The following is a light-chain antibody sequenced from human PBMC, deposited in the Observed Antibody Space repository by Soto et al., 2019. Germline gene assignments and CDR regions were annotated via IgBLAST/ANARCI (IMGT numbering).Light chain of an antibody. J-gene: IGLJ1*01. Sequence: QSALTQPASVSGSPGQSITISRTGTSSDVGGYNYVSWYQQHPGKAPKLMIYDVSNRPSGVSNRFSGSKSGNTASLTISGLQAEDEADYYCSSYTSSSKYVFGTGTKVIVL. CDR3: SSYTSSSKYV. CDR2: DVS. CDR1: SSDVGGYNY. V-gene: IGLV2-14*01.